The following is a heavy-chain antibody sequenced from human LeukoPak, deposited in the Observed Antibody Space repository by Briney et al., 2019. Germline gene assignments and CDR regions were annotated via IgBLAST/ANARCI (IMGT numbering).Heavy chain of an antibody. CDR1: GGTFSSYA. V-gene: IGHV1-69*04. D-gene: IGHD6-19*01. J-gene: IGHJ4*02. CDR3: ARAAVAGTAHPGFDHLGY. Sequence: SVKVSCKASGGTFSSYAISWVRQAPGQGLEWMGRIIPIFGIANYAQKFQGRVTITADKSTSTAYMELSSLRSEDTAVYYCARAAVAGTAHPGFDHLGYWGQGTPVTVSS. CDR2: IIPIFGIA.